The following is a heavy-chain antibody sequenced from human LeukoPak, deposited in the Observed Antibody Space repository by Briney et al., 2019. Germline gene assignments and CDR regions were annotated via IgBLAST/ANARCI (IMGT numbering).Heavy chain of an antibody. J-gene: IGHJ4*02. CDR1: GFTFGDYA. CDR3: GTTRTGSTDFDH. D-gene: IGHD1-7*01. V-gene: IGHV3-30*04. Sequence: PGGSLRLSCTASGFTFGDYAMSWVRQAPGKGLEWVGVISSDGSEKFYADSVKGRFTLSRDNSKNTLYLQMSRLGGEDTGVYYCGTTRTGSTDFDHWGQGTLVTVSS. CDR2: ISSDGSEK.